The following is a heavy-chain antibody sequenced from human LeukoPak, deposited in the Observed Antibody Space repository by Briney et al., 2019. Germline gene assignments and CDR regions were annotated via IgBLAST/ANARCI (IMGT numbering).Heavy chain of an antibody. CDR3: ARVYYSSSYDYWYHDV. CDR1: GGSSSGYY. Sequence: SETLSLTCAVYGGSSSGYYSSWIRQPPGKGLEWIGEINHSGSTNYNPSIKSRVTISVDTSKNQFSLKLSSVYAADTAVYYWARVYYSSSYDYWYHDVWGRGTLVTVSS. CDR2: INHSGST. D-gene: IGHD6-13*01. V-gene: IGHV4-34*01. J-gene: IGHJ2*01.